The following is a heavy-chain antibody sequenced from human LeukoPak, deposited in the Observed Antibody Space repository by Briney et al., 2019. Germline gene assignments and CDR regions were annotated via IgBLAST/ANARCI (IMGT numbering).Heavy chain of an antibody. J-gene: IGHJ4*02. D-gene: IGHD5-18*01. CDR3: VKARGIQLWLPGDY. CDR2: ISSNGGST. V-gene: IGHV3-64D*09. CDR1: GFTFSTYA. Sequence: PGGSLRLSCAVSGFTFSTYAMHWVRQAPGKGLEYVSAISSNGGSTYYGDSVKGRFTISRDNSKNTLYLQMSSLRAEDTAVYYCVKARGIQLWLPGDYWGQGTLVTVSS.